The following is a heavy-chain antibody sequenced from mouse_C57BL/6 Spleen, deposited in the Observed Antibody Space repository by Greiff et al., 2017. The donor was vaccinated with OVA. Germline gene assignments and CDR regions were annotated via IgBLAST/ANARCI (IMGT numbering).Heavy chain of an antibody. CDR2: IYPGSGST. D-gene: IGHD1-1*01. CDR3: ARKLRYPWYFDV. Sequence: QVQLQQPGAELVKPRASVKMSCKASGYTFTSYWITWVKQRPGQGLEWIGDIYPGSGSTNYNEKFKSKASLTVDTSSSTAYMQLSSLTSEDSAVYYCARKLRYPWYFDVWGTGTTVTVSS. CDR1: GYTFTSYW. V-gene: IGHV1-55*01. J-gene: IGHJ1*03.